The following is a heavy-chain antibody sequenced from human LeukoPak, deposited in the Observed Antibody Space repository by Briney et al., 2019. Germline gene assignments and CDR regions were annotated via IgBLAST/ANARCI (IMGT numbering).Heavy chain of an antibody. CDR1: GFTFKLYW. Sequence: QPGGSLRLSCAASGFTFKLYWMHWVRQVPGKGPVWVARINDDGSDTVYADSVKGRFTISRDDAKNMLFLQMNSLRGEDTAVYHCVRGGPSTWFWGQGTLVTVSS. J-gene: IGHJ4*02. CDR2: INDDGSDT. CDR3: VRGGPSTWF. D-gene: IGHD3-22*01. V-gene: IGHV3-74*01.